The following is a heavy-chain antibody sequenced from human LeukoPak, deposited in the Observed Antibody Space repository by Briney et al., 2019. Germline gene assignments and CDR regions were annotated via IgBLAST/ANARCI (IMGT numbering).Heavy chain of an antibody. CDR3: ARDPSEVTANYYYYGMDV. V-gene: IGHV3-30-3*01. J-gene: IGHJ6*02. CDR1: GFTVSSNY. Sequence: PGESLRLSCAASGFTVSSNYMSWVRQAPGKGLEWVAVISYDGSNKYYADSVKGRFTISRDNSKNTLYLQMNSLRAEDTAVYYCARDPSEVTANYYYYGMDVWGQGTTVTVSS. D-gene: IGHD2-21*02. CDR2: ISYDGSNK.